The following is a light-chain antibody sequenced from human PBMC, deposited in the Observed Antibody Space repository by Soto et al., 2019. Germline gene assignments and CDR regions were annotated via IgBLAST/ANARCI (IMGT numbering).Light chain of an antibody. J-gene: IGKJ1*01. Sequence: EIVMTQSPATLSVSPGESATLSCRASQSVRSNLAWYQQKRGQPPRLLIYGASTRATGVPARFSGSGSGTEFTLTISSLQSEDFAVYYCQQYGSSPPRTFGQGTKVE. CDR2: GAS. CDR3: QQYGSSPPRT. CDR1: QSVRSN. V-gene: IGKV3-15*01.